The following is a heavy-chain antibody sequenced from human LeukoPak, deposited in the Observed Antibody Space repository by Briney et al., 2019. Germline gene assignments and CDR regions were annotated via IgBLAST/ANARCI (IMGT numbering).Heavy chain of an antibody. D-gene: IGHD3-22*01. J-gene: IGHJ3*02. CDR1: GFTFDSYS. CDR2: ITTRSDYT. V-gene: IGHV3-21*01. Sequence: GSLRLSCAAFGFTFDSYSMTWVRQAPGKGLEWISSITTRSDYTYYTDSVEGRFTISRDDAKNSLFLQMNSLRAEDTAVYYCARAEYYYDSSAAFDIWGQGTMVTVSS. CDR3: ARAEYYYDSSAAFDI.